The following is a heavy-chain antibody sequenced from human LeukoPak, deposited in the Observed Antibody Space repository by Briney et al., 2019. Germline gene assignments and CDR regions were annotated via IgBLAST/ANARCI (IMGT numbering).Heavy chain of an antibody. J-gene: IGHJ5*02. V-gene: IGHV4-4*09. CDR1: TGSISGYY. CDR2: IYSSGST. Sequence: SETLSLTCTVSTGSISGYYWSWIRQPPGKGLEWIGYIYSSGSTSYNPSLRSRVTMSVDTSKNQFPLILKSVTAADTAVYYCARSPPEYSSSSEVGWFDPWGQGTLVTVSS. CDR3: ARSPPEYSSSSEVGWFDP. D-gene: IGHD6-6*01.